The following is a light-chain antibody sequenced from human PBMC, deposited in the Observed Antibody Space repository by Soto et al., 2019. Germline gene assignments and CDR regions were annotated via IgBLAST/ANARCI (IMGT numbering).Light chain of an antibody. V-gene: IGLV7-43*01. CDR2: STS. Sequence: QTVVTQEPSLTVSPGGTVTLTCASSTGAVTSVSYPNWVQQKPGQAPRALIYSTSNSHSWTPARFSGSLLGGKAALTLSGVQPEDEAVYYCLLYFGSAQVFGGGTQLTVL. J-gene: IGLJ3*02. CDR1: TGAVTSVSY. CDR3: LLYFGSAQV.